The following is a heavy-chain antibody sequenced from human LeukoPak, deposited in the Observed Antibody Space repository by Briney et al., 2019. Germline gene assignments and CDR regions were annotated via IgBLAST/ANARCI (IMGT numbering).Heavy chain of an antibody. Sequence: LTGGSLRLSCAASGFPFSTFAMIWVRQPPGKGLEWVSSIFPSGGEIHYADSVRGRLTISRDNSNSTLSLQMNSLRAEDTAIYYCATYRQVLLPFESWGQGTLVTVSS. CDR1: GFPFSTFA. CDR3: ATYRQVLLPFES. V-gene: IGHV3-23*01. J-gene: IGHJ4*02. D-gene: IGHD2-8*02. CDR2: IFPSGGEI.